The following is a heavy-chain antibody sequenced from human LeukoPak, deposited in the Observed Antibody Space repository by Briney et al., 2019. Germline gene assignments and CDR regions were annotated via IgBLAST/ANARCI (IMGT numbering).Heavy chain of an antibody. CDR3: ARDRGYYDSSGYPAYYFDY. D-gene: IGHD3-22*01. CDR2: INPSGGST. V-gene: IGHV1-46*01. CDR1: GYTFTSYY. J-gene: IGHJ4*02. Sequence: GASVKVSCKASGYTFTSYYMHWVRQAPGQGLEWMGIINPSGGSTSYAQKFQGRVTMTRDTSTSTVYMELSSLRSEDTAVYYCARDRGYYDSSGYPAYYFDYWGQGTLDTVSS.